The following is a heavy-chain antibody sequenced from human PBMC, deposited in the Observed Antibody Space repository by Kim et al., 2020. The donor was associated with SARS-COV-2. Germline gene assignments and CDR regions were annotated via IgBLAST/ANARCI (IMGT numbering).Heavy chain of an antibody. CDR2: T. J-gene: IGHJ4*02. Sequence: TNYAQKFQGRVTMTRDTSISTAYMGLSRLRSDDTAVYYCARDLASGWHDYWGQGTLVTVSS. CDR3: ARDLASGWHDY. V-gene: IGHV1-2*02. D-gene: IGHD6-19*01.